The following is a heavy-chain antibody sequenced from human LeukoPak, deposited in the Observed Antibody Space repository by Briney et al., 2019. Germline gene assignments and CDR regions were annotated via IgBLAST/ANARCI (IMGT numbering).Heavy chain of an antibody. Sequence: GGSLRLSCAASGFTFSSYAMSWVRQAPGKGLEWVSAISGSGGSTYYADSVKGRFTISRDNSKNTLYLQMNSLRAEDTAVYYCAKDWYYDILTGLDCWGQGTLVTVSS. D-gene: IGHD3-9*01. CDR2: ISGSGGST. J-gene: IGHJ4*02. CDR3: AKDWYYDILTGLDC. V-gene: IGHV3-23*01. CDR1: GFTFSSYA.